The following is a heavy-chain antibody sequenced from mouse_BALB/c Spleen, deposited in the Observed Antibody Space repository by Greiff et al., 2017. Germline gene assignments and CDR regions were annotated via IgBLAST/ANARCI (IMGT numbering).Heavy chain of an antibody. V-gene: IGHV1-37*01. CDR3: GRSRDYGNYGDAMDY. Sequence: VQLQQSGPELVKPGASVKISCKASGYSFTGYFMYWVKQSHGKSLEWIGRINPYNGDTFYNQKFKGKATLTVDKSSSTAHMELLSLTSEDSAVYYCGRSRDYGNYGDAMDYWGQGTSVTVSS. CDR1: GYSFTGYF. CDR2: INPYNGDT. D-gene: IGHD2-1*01. J-gene: IGHJ4*01.